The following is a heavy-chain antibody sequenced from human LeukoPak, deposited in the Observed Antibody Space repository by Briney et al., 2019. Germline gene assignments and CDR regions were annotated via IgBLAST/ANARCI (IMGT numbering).Heavy chain of an antibody. Sequence: SVMVSRKASGGTFSSYAISWVRQAPGQGLEWMGGIIPIFGTANYAQMFQGRVTITADESTSTAYMELSSLRSEDTAVYYCALWFGEFYYFDYWGQGTLVTVSS. CDR2: IIPIFGTA. CDR1: GGTFSSYA. CDR3: ALWFGEFYYFDY. V-gene: IGHV1-69*01. J-gene: IGHJ4*02. D-gene: IGHD3-10*01.